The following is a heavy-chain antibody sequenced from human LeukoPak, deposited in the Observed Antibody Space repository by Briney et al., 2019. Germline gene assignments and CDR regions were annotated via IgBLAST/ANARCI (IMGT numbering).Heavy chain of an antibody. J-gene: IGHJ6*02. CDR1: GFTFSSYG. V-gene: IGHV3-33*01. Sequence: QPGGSLRLSCAASGFTFSSYGMHWVRQAPGKGLEWVAVIWYDGSNKYYADSVKGRFTISRDNSKNTLYLQMNSLRAEDTAVYCCARDSKTTAMDYYGMDVWGQGTTVTVSS. CDR3: ARDSKTTAMDYYGMDV. D-gene: IGHD5-18*01. CDR2: IWYDGSNK.